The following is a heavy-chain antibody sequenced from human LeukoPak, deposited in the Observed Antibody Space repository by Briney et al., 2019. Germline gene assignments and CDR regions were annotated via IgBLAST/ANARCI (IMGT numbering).Heavy chain of an antibody. CDR3: ARGRTWMTTVTTRWFDP. J-gene: IGHJ5*02. CDR1: GGSFSGYY. Sequence: PSETLCLTCAVYGGSFSGYYWSWIRQPPGKGLEWIGEINHSGSTNYNPSLKSRVTISVDTSKNQFSLKLSSVTAADTAVYYCARGRTWMTTVTTRWFDPWGQGTLVTVSS. V-gene: IGHV4-34*01. CDR2: INHSGST. D-gene: IGHD4-17*01.